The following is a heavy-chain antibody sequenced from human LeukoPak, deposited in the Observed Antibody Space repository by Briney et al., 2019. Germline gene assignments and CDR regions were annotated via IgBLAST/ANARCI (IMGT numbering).Heavy chain of an antibody. Sequence: PGGSLRLSCAASGFTFSDYCMSWIRQAPGKGLEWVSYISSSGSTIYYADSVKGRFTISRDNAKNSLYLQMNSLRAEDTAVYYCARGEMATTRYYFDYWGQGTLVTVSS. D-gene: IGHD5-24*01. CDR1: GFTFSDYC. CDR3: ARGEMATTRYYFDY. V-gene: IGHV3-11*01. CDR2: ISSSGSTI. J-gene: IGHJ4*02.